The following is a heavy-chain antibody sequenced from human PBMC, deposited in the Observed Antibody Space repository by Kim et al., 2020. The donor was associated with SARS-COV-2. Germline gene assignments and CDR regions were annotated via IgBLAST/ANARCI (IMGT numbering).Heavy chain of an antibody. CDR3: AKRSVTNWLES. Sequence: GGSLRLSCAASGFALTSYMAWVRQAPGKGLEWISEISDDTTYTHYADSVKGRFTISRDNSKDAIHLQMNRLRVEDTAVYYCAKRSVTNWLESCGQGILVTVSS. CDR1: GFALTSY. CDR2: ISDDTTYT. J-gene: IGHJ5*01. D-gene: IGHD4-17*01. V-gene: IGHV3-23*01.